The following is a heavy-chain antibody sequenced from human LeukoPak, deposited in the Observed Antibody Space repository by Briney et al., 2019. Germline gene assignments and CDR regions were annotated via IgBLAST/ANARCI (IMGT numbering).Heavy chain of an antibody. V-gene: IGHV3-11*01. CDR2: ISSSGSTI. CDR3: ARSPVPLTVYYFDY. J-gene: IGHJ4*02. D-gene: IGHD4-17*01. CDR1: GFTFSDYY. Sequence: GGSLRLSCAASGFTFSDYYMSWIRQAPGKGLEWVSYISSSGSTIYYADSVKGRFTISRDNAKNSLYLQMNSLRAEDTAVYYCARSPVPLTVYYFDYWGQGTLVTVSS.